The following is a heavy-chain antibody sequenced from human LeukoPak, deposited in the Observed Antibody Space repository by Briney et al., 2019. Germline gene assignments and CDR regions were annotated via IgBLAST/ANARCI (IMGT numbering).Heavy chain of an antibody. CDR3: ARETIGGSYSGPRDY. CDR2: ISAYNGNT. J-gene: IGHJ4*02. D-gene: IGHD1-26*01. V-gene: IGHV1-18*01. Sequence: ASVKVSCKASGYTFTSYGISWVRQAPGQGLEWMGWISAYNGNTNYAQKLQGRVTMTTDTSTSTAYMELRSLRSDDTAVYYCARETIGGSYSGPRDYWGQGTLVTVSS. CDR1: GYTFTSYG.